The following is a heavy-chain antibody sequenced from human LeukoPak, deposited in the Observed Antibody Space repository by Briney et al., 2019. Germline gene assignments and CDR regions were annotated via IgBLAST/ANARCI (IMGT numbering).Heavy chain of an antibody. J-gene: IGHJ6*02. CDR1: GGTFSSYA. D-gene: IGHD6-13*01. Sequence: SVKVSCKASGGTFSSYAIRWVRPAPGQGLAWMGGISPIFGTANYAQKFQGRVTITVDESTSTAYMELSSLRSEDTAVYYCASRLDGSSGVYGMDVWGQGTTVTVSS. V-gene: IGHV1-69*01. CDR2: ISPIFGTA. CDR3: ASRLDGSSGVYGMDV.